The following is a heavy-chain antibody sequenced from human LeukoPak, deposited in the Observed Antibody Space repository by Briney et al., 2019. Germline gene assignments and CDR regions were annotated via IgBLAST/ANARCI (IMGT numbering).Heavy chain of an antibody. Sequence: RASVKVSCKASGGTFSSYAISWVRQAPGQGLEWMGGIIPIFGTANYAQKFQGRVTMTRDTSTSTVYMELSSLRSEDTAVYYCAREVQMATILDAFDIWGQGTMVTVSS. CDR1: GGTFSSYA. CDR2: IIPIFGTA. CDR3: AREVQMATILDAFDI. J-gene: IGHJ3*02. D-gene: IGHD5-24*01. V-gene: IGHV1-69*05.